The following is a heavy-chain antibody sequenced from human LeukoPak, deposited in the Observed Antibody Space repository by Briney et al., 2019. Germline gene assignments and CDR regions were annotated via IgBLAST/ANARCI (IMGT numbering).Heavy chain of an antibody. D-gene: IGHD3-22*01. V-gene: IGHV3-23*01. CDR3: AKKYYYDSSGYLLEDYFDY. J-gene: IGHJ4*02. Sequence: PGGSLRLSCAASGFTFSSYAMSWVRQAPGKGLEWVSAISGSGGSTYYADSVKGRFSISRDNSKNTLYLQMNSLRAEDTAVYYCAKKYYYDSSGYLLEDYFDYWGQGTLVTVSS. CDR2: ISGSGGST. CDR1: GFTFSSYA.